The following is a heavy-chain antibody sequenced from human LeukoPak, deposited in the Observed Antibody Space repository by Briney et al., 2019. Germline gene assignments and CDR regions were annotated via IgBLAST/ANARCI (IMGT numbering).Heavy chain of an antibody. D-gene: IGHD4/OR15-4a*01. J-gene: IGHJ6*03. V-gene: IGHV3-21*01. CDR3: ARGGAFYYYMDV. CDR1: GFTFSSYA. CDR2: ISSSSGYR. Sequence: GGSLRLSCAASGFTFSSYAMNWVRQAPGKGLEWVSSISSSSGYRYYADSVKGRLTISRDNAKNSLYLQMNSLRAEDTAVYYCARGGAFYYYMDVWGKGTTVTVSS.